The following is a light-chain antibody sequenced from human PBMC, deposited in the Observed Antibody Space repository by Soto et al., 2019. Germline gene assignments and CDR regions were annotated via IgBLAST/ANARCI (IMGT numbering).Light chain of an antibody. CDR1: QSVSSN. Sequence: EIVMTQSPATLSVSPGERATLSCRASQSVSSNLAWYQQQPGQAPRLLIYGASTRATGIPARFSGSGSGTAFTLTISSLQSEDFAVYYCQQYNNGPRTFGQGTTVEIK. V-gene: IGKV3-15*01. CDR2: GAS. CDR3: QQYNNGPRT. J-gene: IGKJ1*01.